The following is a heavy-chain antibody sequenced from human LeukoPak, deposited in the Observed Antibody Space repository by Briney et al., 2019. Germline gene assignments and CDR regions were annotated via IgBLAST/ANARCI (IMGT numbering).Heavy chain of an antibody. V-gene: IGHV3-7*04. Sequence: GGSLRLSCASSGFTFSSFWMSWVRQAPGTGLEWVANIKQDGSEKYYVDSVKGRFTISRDNAKNSLYLQMNSLRAEDMAVYYCAKDSSGWATDYWGQGTLVTVSS. CDR2: IKQDGSEK. CDR3: AKDSSGWATDY. D-gene: IGHD6-19*01. J-gene: IGHJ4*02. CDR1: GFTFSSFW.